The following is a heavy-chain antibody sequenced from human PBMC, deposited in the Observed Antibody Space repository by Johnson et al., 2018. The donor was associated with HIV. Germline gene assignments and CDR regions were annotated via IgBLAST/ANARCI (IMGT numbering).Heavy chain of an antibody. Sequence: VQLVESGGGVVQPGRSLRLSCAASGFTFSSYWMHWVRQAPGKGLVWVSRINSDGSSTSYADSVKGRFTISRDNAKSSLYLQMNSLRAEDTAFYYCARDATPWGGDYVGYAFDIWGQGTMVTVSS. V-gene: IGHV3-74*01. CDR1: GFTFSSYW. D-gene: IGHD4-17*01. CDR2: INSDGSST. CDR3: ARDATPWGGDYVGYAFDI. J-gene: IGHJ3*02.